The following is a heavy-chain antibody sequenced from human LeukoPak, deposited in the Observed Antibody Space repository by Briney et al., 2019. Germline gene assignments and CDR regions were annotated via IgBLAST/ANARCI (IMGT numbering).Heavy chain of an antibody. CDR3: ARRTCSGGTCYPLDS. Sequence: GGSLRLSCAASGFTFSAYAMTRVRQAPGKGLEWVSSLSGSGSSTFYADSVKGRFTISRDNSEDTLSLQMNSLRADDTAVYYCARRTCSGGTCYPLDSWGQGALVTVSS. CDR1: GFTFSAYA. D-gene: IGHD2-15*01. J-gene: IGHJ4*02. CDR2: LSGSGSST. V-gene: IGHV3-23*01.